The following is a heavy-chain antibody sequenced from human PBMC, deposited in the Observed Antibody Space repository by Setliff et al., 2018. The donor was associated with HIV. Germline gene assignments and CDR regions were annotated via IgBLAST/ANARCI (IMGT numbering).Heavy chain of an antibody. CDR3: ARVPSRYCSSTTCPFFFDQ. D-gene: IGHD2-2*01. J-gene: IGHJ4*02. Sequence: ASVKVSCKASGYTFTSYGITWVRQAPGQGLEWMGWISGYNGNTDYAQNLQGRVTMTTDTSTSTAYMELRSLRSDDTAVYYCARVPSRYCSSTTCPFFFDQWGQGTLVTVSS. CDR1: GYTFTSYG. CDR2: ISGYNGNT. V-gene: IGHV1-18*01.